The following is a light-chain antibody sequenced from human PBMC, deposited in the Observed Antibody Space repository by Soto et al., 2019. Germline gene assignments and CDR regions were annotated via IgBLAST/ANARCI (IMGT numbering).Light chain of an antibody. CDR2: GAS. V-gene: IGKV3-15*01. Sequence: EIVMTQSPATLSVSPGERATLSCRASQSVRTNVAWYQQKPGQAPRLLISGASTRASGIPDRFSGSGSATEFTLTVSGLQAEDFAVYYCQHYDNWPPLFSFGQGTKLEIK. CDR1: QSVRTN. CDR3: QHYDNWPPLFS. J-gene: IGKJ2*03.